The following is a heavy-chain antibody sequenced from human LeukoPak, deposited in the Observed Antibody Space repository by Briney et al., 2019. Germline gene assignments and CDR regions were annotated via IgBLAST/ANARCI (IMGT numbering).Heavy chain of an antibody. V-gene: IGHV4-39*07. CDR3: ASPYPSGRALNY. J-gene: IGHJ4*02. Sequence: SETLSLTCTVSGDSINNNNYYWSWIRQPPGKGLEWIGSIYYSGSTYYNPSLKSRVTISVDTSKNQFSLKLSSVTAADTAVYYCASPYPSGRALNYWGQGTLVTVSS. CDR2: IYYSGST. CDR1: GDSINNNNYY.